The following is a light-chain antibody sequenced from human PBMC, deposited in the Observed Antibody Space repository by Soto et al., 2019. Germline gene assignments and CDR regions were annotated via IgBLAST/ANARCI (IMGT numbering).Light chain of an antibody. CDR1: SSNIGSNT. CDR3: AAWDDSLNAYYV. CDR2: SNN. J-gene: IGLJ1*01. V-gene: IGLV1-44*01. Sequence: QSALTQPPSASGTPGQRVTISCSGSSSNIGSNTVNWYQQLPGTAPKLLIYSNNQRPSVVPDRFSGSKSGTSASLAISVLQSEDEADYYCAAWDDSLNAYYVFGTGTKVTVL.